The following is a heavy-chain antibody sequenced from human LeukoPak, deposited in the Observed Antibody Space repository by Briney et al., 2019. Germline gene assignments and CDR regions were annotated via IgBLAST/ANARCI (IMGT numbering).Heavy chain of an antibody. D-gene: IGHD2-21*01. CDR2: INPNSGGT. CDR1: GYTFTGYY. V-gene: IGHV1-2*02. J-gene: IGHJ4*02. Sequence: ASVKVSCKASGYTFTGYYMHWVRQAPGQGLEWMGWINPNSGGTNYAQKFQGRVTMTRDTSISTAYMELSRLRSDDTVVYYCARTGCWGGDCYSLNPPDYWGQGTLVTVSS. CDR3: ARTGCWGGDCYSLNPPDY.